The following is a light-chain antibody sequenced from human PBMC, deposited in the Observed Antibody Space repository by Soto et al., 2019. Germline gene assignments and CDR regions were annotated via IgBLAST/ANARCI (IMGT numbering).Light chain of an antibody. V-gene: IGKV3-11*01. CDR2: AAS. Sequence: EIVLTQSPATLSLSPGERATLSCRASHSVSSYLDWYQQKPGQAPSLLIYAASIRATGTPASFSGSGSGTDFTLTISSLEPEDFAVYYCQQRTNWPPWTFGQGPKVEIK. CDR1: HSVSSY. CDR3: QQRTNWPPWT. J-gene: IGKJ1*01.